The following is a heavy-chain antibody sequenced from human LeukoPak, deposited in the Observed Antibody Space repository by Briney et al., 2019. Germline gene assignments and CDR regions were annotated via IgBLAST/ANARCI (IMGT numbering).Heavy chain of an antibody. Sequence: GGSLRFSCAASGFTFSDYYMGWIRQAPGKGLEWVSYISSSGSTIYYADSVKGRFTISRDNAKNSLYLQMNSLRAEDTAVYYCARGLWFGDLSQIPLDYWGPRTLVTVSS. CDR1: GFTFSDYY. D-gene: IGHD3-10*01. J-gene: IGHJ4*02. CDR3: ARGLWFGDLSQIPLDY. CDR2: ISSSGSTI. V-gene: IGHV3-11*01.